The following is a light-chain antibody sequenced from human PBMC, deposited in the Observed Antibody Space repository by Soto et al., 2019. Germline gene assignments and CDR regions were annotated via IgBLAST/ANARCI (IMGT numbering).Light chain of an antibody. CDR2: DAS. CDR1: QSISSW. CDR3: QQYNNWPLT. V-gene: IGKV1-5*01. Sequence: DIQMTQCPATLSASVGDRVTITCRASQSISSWLAWYQQKPGKAPKLLIYDASTRATGVPARFSGGGSGTEFTLTITSLQSEDFAVYWCQQYNNWPLTFGPGTRLEIK. J-gene: IGKJ5*01.